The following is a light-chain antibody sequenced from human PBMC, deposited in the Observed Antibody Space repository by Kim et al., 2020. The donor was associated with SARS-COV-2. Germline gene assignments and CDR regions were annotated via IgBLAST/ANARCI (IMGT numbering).Light chain of an antibody. CDR3: PKYNSAPWT. V-gene: IGKV1-27*01. J-gene: IGKJ1*01. CDR2: AAS. Sequence: DIQMTQSPSSLSVSVGDRVTITCRASQGITNSLAWYQQKPGKVPQLLIYAASALQSGVPSRFSGSGSGTDFTLTISSLQPEDVATYYCPKYNSAPWTFGQGSKVDIK. CDR1: QGITNS.